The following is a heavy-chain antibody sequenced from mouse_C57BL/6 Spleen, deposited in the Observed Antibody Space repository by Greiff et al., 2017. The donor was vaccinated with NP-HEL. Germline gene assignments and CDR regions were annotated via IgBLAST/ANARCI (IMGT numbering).Heavy chain of an antibody. V-gene: IGHV1-15*01. CDR1: GYTFTDYE. CDR3: TRGVEYAMDY. J-gene: IGHJ4*01. Sequence: QVQLQQSGAELVRPGASVTLSCKASGYTFTDYEMHWVKQTPVHGLEWIGAIDPETGGTAYNQKFKGKAILTADKSSSTAYMELRSLTSEDSAVYDCTRGVEYAMDYWGQGTSVTVSS. CDR2: IDPETGGT. D-gene: IGHD1-1*01.